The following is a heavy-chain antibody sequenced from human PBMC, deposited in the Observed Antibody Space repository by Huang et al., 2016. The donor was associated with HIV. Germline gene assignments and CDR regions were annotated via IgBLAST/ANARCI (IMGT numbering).Heavy chain of an antibody. V-gene: IGHV4-39*01. D-gene: IGHD6-13*01. CDR1: GDLISSTNYY. Sequence: QLQLQESGPGQVKPSETLSLTCTVSGDLISSTNYYWGWIRQSPGKGLEWVGSVYQSGSTNYNPSLKSRVTLSVDTSRNQFSLRLNSVTAADTAVYYCASQHIGAAATWFWGRGTQVAVSS. CDR2: VYQSGST. CDR3: ASQHIGAAATWF. J-gene: IGHJ4*02.